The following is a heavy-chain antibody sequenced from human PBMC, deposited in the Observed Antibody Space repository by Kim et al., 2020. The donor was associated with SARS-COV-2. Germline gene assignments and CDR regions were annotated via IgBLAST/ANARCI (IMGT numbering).Heavy chain of an antibody. V-gene: IGHV1-24*01. CDR3: ATVPFFAPSYFDY. J-gene: IGHJ4*02. Sequence: TIYARKCQGRVTMTEATSTDTAYMELSSLRSEDSAVYYCATVPFFAPSYFDYWGQGTLVTVSS. CDR2: T. D-gene: IGHD3-3*01.